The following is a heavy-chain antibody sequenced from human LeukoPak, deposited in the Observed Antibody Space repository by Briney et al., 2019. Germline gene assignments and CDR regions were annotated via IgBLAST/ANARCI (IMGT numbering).Heavy chain of an antibody. Sequence: PSETLSLTCTVSGGSITSHYWTWIRQPPGKGLDWIGYILYSGSTNYNPSLKSRVTMSADTSKNQLSLKLNSVTAADTAVYYCARSMYYYDSSGYYFDYWGQGTLVTVSS. D-gene: IGHD3-22*01. CDR3: ARSMYYYDSSGYYFDY. V-gene: IGHV4-59*08. J-gene: IGHJ4*02. CDR1: GGSITSHY. CDR2: ILYSGST.